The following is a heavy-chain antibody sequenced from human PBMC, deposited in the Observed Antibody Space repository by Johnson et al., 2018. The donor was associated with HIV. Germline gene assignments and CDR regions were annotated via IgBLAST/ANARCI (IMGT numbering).Heavy chain of an antibody. J-gene: IGHJ3*02. Sequence: QVQLVESGGGLVKPGGSLRLSCAASGFTFSDYYMSWIRQAPGKGLEWVSYISSNGSTIYYADSVKGRFTISRDNAKNTLYLQMNSLRAEDTAVYYCAKDRLVGATGDAFDIWGQGTMVTVSS. CDR3: AKDRLVGATGDAFDI. D-gene: IGHD1-26*01. CDR1: GFTFSDYY. V-gene: IGHV3-11*01. CDR2: ISSNGSTI.